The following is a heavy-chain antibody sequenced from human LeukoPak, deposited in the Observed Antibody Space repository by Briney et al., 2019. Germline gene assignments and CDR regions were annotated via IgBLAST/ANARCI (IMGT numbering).Heavy chain of an antibody. CDR1: GYSISSGYY. Sequence: PSETLSLTCTVSGYSISSGYYWGWIRQPPGKGLEWIGSIYHSGSTYYNPSLKSRVTISVDTSKNQFSLKLSSVTAADTAVYYCARDSIAAAGNDYWGQGTLVTVSS. V-gene: IGHV4-38-2*02. CDR3: ARDSIAAAGNDY. J-gene: IGHJ4*02. CDR2: IYHSGST. D-gene: IGHD6-13*01.